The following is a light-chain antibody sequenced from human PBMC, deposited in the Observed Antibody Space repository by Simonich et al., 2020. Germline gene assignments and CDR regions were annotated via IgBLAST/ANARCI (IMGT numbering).Light chain of an antibody. J-gene: IGKJ5*01. CDR2: DAS. CDR3: QQRSNWPIT. CDR1: QSVSSY. Sequence: EIVMTQSPATLSVSPGERATLSCRASQSVSSYLACDQQKPGQAPRLLIYDASNRATGIPARFIGSGSGTDFTLTISSLEPEDFAVYYCQQRSNWPITFGQGTRLEIK. V-gene: IGKV3-11*01.